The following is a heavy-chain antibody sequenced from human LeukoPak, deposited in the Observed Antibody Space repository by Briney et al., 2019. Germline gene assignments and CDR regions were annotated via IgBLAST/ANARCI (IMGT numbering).Heavy chain of an antibody. CDR3: ARDGSSWAYFDY. V-gene: IGHV3-30*04. J-gene: IGHJ4*02. D-gene: IGHD6-13*01. Sequence: GGSLRLSCAASGFTFGSYAMHWVRQAPGKGLEWVAVISYDGSNKYYADSVKGRFTISRDNSKNTLYLQMNSLRAEDTAVYYCARDGSSWAYFDYWGQGTLVTVSS. CDR1: GFTFGSYA. CDR2: ISYDGSNK.